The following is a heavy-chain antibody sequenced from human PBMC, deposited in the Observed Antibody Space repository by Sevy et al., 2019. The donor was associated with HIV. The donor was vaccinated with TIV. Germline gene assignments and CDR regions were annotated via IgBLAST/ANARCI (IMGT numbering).Heavy chain of an antibody. CDR1: GDTLTNNY. J-gene: IGHJ4*02. Sequence: ASVKVSCKAPGDTLTNNYMHWVRQAPGQGLEWMGIIDPSGGNTSYAQKFQGRVTMTRDTSTSTLYMDLSSLRSEDTAVYYCVRADPAQHFDSWGQGTLVIVSS. V-gene: IGHV1-46*01. CDR3: VRADPAQHFDS. CDR2: IDPSGGNT.